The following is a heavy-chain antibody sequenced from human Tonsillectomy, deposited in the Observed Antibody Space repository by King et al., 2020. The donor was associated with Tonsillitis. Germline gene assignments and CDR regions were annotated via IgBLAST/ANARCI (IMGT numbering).Heavy chain of an antibody. D-gene: IGHD3-3*01. Sequence: VQLQESGPGLVKPSETLSLTCSVSGGSITNYYWSWIRQPPGKGLEWIGYVLYSGSTNYNPSLKSRVTISVDSTKNQFSQTLSSVTAADTAVYYCARHNDFWSGRYNWFDPWGQGTLVTVSS. CDR1: GGSITNYY. CDR2: VLYSGST. V-gene: IGHV4-59*01. J-gene: IGHJ5*02. CDR3: ARHNDFWSGRYNWFDP.